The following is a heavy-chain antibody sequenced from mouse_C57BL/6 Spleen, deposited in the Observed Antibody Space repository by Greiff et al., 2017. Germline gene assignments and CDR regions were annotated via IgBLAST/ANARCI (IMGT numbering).Heavy chain of an antibody. V-gene: IGHV1-53*01. CDR2: INPSNGGT. CDR3: AGADYGSSPYWYFDV. CDR1: GYTFTSYW. J-gene: IGHJ1*03. D-gene: IGHD1-1*01. Sequence: QVQLQQPGTELVKPGASVKLSCKASGYTFTSYWMHWVKQRPGQGLEWIGNINPSNGGTNYNEKFKSKATLTVDKSSSTAYMQLSSLTSEDSAVYDCAGADYGSSPYWYFDVWGTGTTVTVSS.